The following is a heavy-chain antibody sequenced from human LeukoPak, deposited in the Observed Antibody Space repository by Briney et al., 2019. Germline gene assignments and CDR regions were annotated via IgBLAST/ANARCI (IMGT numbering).Heavy chain of an antibody. J-gene: IGHJ6*03. CDR3: ARVPFSACYYYYMDV. D-gene: IGHD3-3*02. CDR2: IYYSGST. V-gene: IGHV4-59*01. Sequence: SETLSLTCTVSGGSISSYYWSWIRQPPGKGLEWIGYIYYSGSTNYNPSLKSRVTISVDTSKNQFSLKLSSVTAADTAVYYCARVPFSACYYYYMDVWGKGTTVTVSS. CDR1: GGSISSYY.